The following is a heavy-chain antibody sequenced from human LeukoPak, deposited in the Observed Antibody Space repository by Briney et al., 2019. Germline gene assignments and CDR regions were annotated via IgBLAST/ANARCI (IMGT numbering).Heavy chain of an antibody. CDR3: AKDKSDSSSWYNFDY. CDR2: ISGSGGST. Sequence: KAGGSLRLSCAASGFTFSNYAMSWVRQAPGKGLEWVSAISGSGGSTYYADSVKGRFTISRDNSKNTLYLQMNSLRAEDTAVYYCAKDKSDSSSWYNFDYWGQGTPVTVSS. V-gene: IGHV3-23*01. J-gene: IGHJ4*02. CDR1: GFTFSNYA. D-gene: IGHD6-13*01.